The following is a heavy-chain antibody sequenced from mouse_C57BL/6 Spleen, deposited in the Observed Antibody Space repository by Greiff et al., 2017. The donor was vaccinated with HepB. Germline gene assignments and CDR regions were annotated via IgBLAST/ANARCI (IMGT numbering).Heavy chain of an antibody. V-gene: IGHV1-59*01. D-gene: IGHD1-1*01. J-gene: IGHJ2*01. CDR3: AVYGSSIFDY. CDR2: IDPSDSYT. Sequence: VQLQQPGAELVRPGTSVKLSCKASGYTFTSYWMHWVKQRPGQGLEWIGVIDPSDSYTNYNQKFKGKATLTVDTSSSTAYMQLSSLTSEDSAVYYCAVYGSSIFDYWGQGTTLTVSS. CDR1: GYTFTSYW.